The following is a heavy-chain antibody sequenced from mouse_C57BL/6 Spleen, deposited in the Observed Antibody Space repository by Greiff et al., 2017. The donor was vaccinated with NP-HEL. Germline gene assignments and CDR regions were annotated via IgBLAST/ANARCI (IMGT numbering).Heavy chain of an antibody. Sequence: VKLQQPGAELVKPGASVKVSCKASGYTFTSYWMHWVKQRPGQGLEWIGRIHPSDSDTNYNQKFKGKATLTVDKSSSTAYMQLSSLTSEDSAVYYCAIRLTTVVAPGFAYWGQGTLVTVSA. CDR1: GYTFTSYW. CDR2: IHPSDSDT. J-gene: IGHJ3*01. CDR3: AIRLTTVVAPGFAY. D-gene: IGHD1-1*01. V-gene: IGHV1-74*01.